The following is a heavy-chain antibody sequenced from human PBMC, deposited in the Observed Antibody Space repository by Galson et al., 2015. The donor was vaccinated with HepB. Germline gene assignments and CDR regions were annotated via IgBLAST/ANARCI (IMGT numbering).Heavy chain of an antibody. Sequence: SVKVSCKASGFTFTSSAVQWVRQARGQRLEWIGWIVVGTGNGIYAQKFQERVTITRDVSTSTAYMELSSLRSEDTAVYYCAADRGGAYYEYVWGFDNYYGMDVWGQGTTVTVSS. D-gene: IGHD3-16*01. V-gene: IGHV1-58*01. CDR1: GFTFTSSA. CDR2: IVVGTGNG. CDR3: AADRGGAYYEYVWGFDNYYGMDV. J-gene: IGHJ6*02.